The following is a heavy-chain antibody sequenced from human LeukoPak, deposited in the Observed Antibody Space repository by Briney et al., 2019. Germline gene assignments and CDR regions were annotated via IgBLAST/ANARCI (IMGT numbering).Heavy chain of an antibody. D-gene: IGHD6-13*01. CDR2: ISSDGSST. CDR1: GFTVNNYW. J-gene: IGHJ3*02. Sequence: GGSLRLSCAASGFTVNNYWMHWVRQAPGKGLVWVSRISSDGSSTSYADSVKGRFTISRDNSKNTLYLQMNSLRAEDTAVYYCAKAPSIAAAGTSAFDIWGQGTMVTVSS. CDR3: AKAPSIAAAGTSAFDI. V-gene: IGHV3-74*01.